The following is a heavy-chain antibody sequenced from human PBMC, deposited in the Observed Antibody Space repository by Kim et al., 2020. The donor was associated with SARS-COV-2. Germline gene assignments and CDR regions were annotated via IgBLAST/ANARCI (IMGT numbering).Heavy chain of an antibody. CDR2: INPNSGGT. CDR3: ARAGRRFGELTYYGMDV. D-gene: IGHD3-10*01. Sequence: ASVKVSCKASGYTFTGYYMHWVRQAPGQGLEWMGRINPNSGGTNYAQKFQGRVTMTRDTSISTAYMELSRLRSDDTAVYYCARAGRRFGELTYYGMDVWGQGTTVTVSS. J-gene: IGHJ6*02. CDR1: GYTFTGYY. V-gene: IGHV1-2*06.